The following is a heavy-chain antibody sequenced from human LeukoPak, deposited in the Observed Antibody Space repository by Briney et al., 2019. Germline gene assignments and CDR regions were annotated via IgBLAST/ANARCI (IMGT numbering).Heavy chain of an antibody. CDR3: ARDWCLDCYYSPNYYYYMDV. V-gene: IGHV4-4*07. CDR2: IYTSGST. D-gene: IGHD4-11*01. CDR1: GGSISSYY. J-gene: IGHJ6*03. Sequence: SETLSLTCTVSGGSISSYYWSWIRQPAGKGLEWIGRIYTSGSTNYNPSLKSRVTMSVDTSKNQFSLKPSSVTAADTAVYYCARDWCLDCYYSPNYYYYMDVWGKGTTVTVSS.